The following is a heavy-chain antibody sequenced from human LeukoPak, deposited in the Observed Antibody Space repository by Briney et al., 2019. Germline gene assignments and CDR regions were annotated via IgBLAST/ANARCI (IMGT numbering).Heavy chain of an antibody. D-gene: IGHD3-22*01. CDR3: ARGWDLNYDSSGHFDY. J-gene: IGHJ4*02. CDR1: GYTFTGYY. Sequence: ASVKVSCKASGYTFTGYYMHWVRQAPGQGLEWMGIINPSGGSTSYAQKFQGRVTMTRDTSTSTVYMELSSLRSEDTAVYYCARGWDLNYDSSGHFDYWGQGTLVTVSS. CDR2: INPSGGST. V-gene: IGHV1-46*01.